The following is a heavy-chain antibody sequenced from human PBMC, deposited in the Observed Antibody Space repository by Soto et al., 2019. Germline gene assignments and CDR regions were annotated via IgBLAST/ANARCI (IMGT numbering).Heavy chain of an antibody. CDR1: GGSMSSYY. D-gene: IGHD1-26*01. CDR3: SRDRGYNGSPRDAVDI. V-gene: IGHV4-59*01. Sequence: QVQLQVSGPGLVKPSETLSLTCTVSGGSMSSYYWHWIRQPPGKGLEWIGYIYYSGTTKYNPSLKSRVTVAIDSSKILCAQYIDPVNAADTAVYYCSRDRGYNGSPRDAVDIWCKGTMGHVSA. J-gene: IGHJ3*02. CDR2: IYYSGTT.